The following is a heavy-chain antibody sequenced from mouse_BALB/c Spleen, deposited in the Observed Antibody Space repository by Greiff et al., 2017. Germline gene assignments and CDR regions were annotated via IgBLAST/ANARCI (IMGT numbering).Heavy chain of an antibody. D-gene: IGHD1-1*01. V-gene: IGHV5-9-3*01. Sequence: DVMLVESGGGLVKPGGSLKLSCAASGFTFSSYAMSWVRQTPEKRLEWVATISSGGSYTYYPDSVKGRFTISRDNAKNTLYLQMSSLRSEDTAMYYCARHYYGSSYDYFDYWGQGTTLTVSS. CDR3: ARHYYGSSYDYFDY. J-gene: IGHJ2*01. CDR2: ISSGGSYT. CDR1: GFTFSSYA.